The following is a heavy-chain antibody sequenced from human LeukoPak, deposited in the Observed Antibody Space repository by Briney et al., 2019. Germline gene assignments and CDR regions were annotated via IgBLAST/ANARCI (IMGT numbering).Heavy chain of an antibody. V-gene: IGHV3-23*01. D-gene: IGHD2-15*01. CDR3: AKLGFDDPPVDY. CDR1: GFXFNSYG. CDR2: IVANGGGT. Sequence: PGGSLRLSCAASGFXFNSYGMTWVRQAPGKGLEWVSSIVANGGGTYYADSVKGRFTNSRDNSKNTLYLQMNSLRAEDSAIYYCAKLGFDDPPVDYWGQGTLVAVSS. J-gene: IGHJ4*02.